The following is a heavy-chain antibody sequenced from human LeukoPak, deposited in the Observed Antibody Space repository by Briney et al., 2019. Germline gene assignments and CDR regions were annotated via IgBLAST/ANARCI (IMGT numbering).Heavy chain of an antibody. CDR1: DYSISSGYY. CDR3: ARDGYNNNDAFDI. V-gene: IGHV4-38-2*02. J-gene: IGHJ3*02. CDR2: IYHSGPT. D-gene: IGHD5-24*01. Sequence: PSETLSLTCTVSDYSISSGYYWGWIRQPPGKGLEWIGSIYHSGPTSYNPSLESRVTISLATSKNQFSLRLTSVTAADTAVYYCARDGYNNNDAFDIWGQGTMVTVSS.